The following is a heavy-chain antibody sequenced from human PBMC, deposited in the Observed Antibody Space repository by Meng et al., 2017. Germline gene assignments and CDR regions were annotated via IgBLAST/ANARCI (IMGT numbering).Heavy chain of an antibody. D-gene: IGHD3-10*01. CDR3: AKGRVLLWFGELLSAGAFDI. J-gene: IGHJ3*02. CDR2: INPNSGGT. Sequence: ASVKVSCKASGYTFTGYYMHWVRQAPGQGLEWMGRINPNSGGTNYAQKFQGRVTMTRDTSISTAYMELSSLRSEDTAVYYCAKGRVLLWFGELLSAGAFDIWGQGTMVTVSS. CDR1: GYTFTGYY. V-gene: IGHV1-2*06.